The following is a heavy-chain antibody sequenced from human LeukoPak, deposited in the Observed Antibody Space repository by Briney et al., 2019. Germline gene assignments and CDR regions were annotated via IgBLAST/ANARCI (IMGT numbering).Heavy chain of an antibody. CDR1: GYSFTTYW. D-gene: IGHD3-10*01. CDR2: IYPVDSDT. J-gene: IGHJ4*02. V-gene: IGHV5-51*01. CDR3: ARQSGAYYYGSGSAH. Sequence: GESLKISCKASGYSFTTYWIGWVRQMPGKGLEWMGIIYPVDSDTRYSPSFQGQVTISADKSISTAYLQWSSLKASDTAMYYCARQSGAYYYGSGSAHWGQGTLVTASS.